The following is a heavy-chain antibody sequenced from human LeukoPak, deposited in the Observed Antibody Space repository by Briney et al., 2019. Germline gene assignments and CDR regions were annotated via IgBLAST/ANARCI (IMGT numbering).Heavy chain of an antibody. J-gene: IGHJ6*02. V-gene: IGHV4-4*07. D-gene: IGHD2-15*01. CDR2: IYTSGST. CDR1: GGSISSYY. Sequence: SETLSLTCTVSGGSISSYYWSWIRQPAGKGLEWIGRIYTSGSTNYNPSLTSRVTMSVDPSKNQFSLKLSSVTAADTAVYYCARGIGYCSGGSCYNYGMDVWGQGTTVTVSS. CDR3: ARGIGYCSGGSCYNYGMDV.